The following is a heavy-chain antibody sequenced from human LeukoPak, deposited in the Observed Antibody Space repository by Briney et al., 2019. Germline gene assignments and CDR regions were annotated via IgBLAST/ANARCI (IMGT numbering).Heavy chain of an antibody. CDR2: INSDGSST. V-gene: IGHV3-74*01. J-gene: IGHJ5*02. CDR3: QRAAYDILTGYSWFDP. Sequence: GGSLRLSCSAPGFTFSSYWMHWVRQAPGKALVWFSRINSDGSSTSYADSVKGRFTISRDNAKNTLYLQMNSLRAEDTVVYFKQRAAYDILTGYSWFDPWGQGTLVTVSS. CDR1: GFTFSSYW. D-gene: IGHD3-9*01.